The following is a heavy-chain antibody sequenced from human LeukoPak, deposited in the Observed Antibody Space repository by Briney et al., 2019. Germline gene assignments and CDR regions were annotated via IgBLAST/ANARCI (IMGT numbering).Heavy chain of an antibody. D-gene: IGHD3-22*01. CDR2: IYTNGST. V-gene: IGHV4-4*07. J-gene: IGHJ4*02. Sequence: SETLSLTCTVSGGSISSYYWSWIRQPAGKGPEWIGRIYTNGSTNYNPSLKSRVTMSVDTSKNQFSLKLSSVTAADTAVYYCARARSSSGYYYFDYWGQGTLVTVSS. CDR1: GGSISSYY. CDR3: ARARSSSGYYYFDY.